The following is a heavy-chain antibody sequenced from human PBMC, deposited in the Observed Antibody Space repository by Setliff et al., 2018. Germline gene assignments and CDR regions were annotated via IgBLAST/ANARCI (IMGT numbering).Heavy chain of an antibody. CDR3: ATGPRDNRNFLNWLGS. J-gene: IGHJ5*01. D-gene: IGHD3-9*01. CDR1: GITSKNAW. V-gene: IGHV3-15*01. CDR2: IKSATEDAAT. Sequence: GSLRLSCAASGITSKNAWMTWVRQAPGKGLEWVGRIKSATEDAATDLAAAVKGRFTMSRDDSRNTVYLQMSSLKSEDTAIYYCATGPRDNRNFLNWLGSWGQGTLVTVSS.